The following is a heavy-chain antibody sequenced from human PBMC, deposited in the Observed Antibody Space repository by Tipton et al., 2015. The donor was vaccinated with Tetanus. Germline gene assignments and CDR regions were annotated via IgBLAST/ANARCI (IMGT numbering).Heavy chain of an antibody. V-gene: IGHV4-30-4*01. CDR2: IYYSGST. CDR3: ARYTVTNFDFDY. D-gene: IGHD4-17*01. J-gene: IGHJ4*02. CDR1: GGSISSGDYY. Sequence: TLSLTCTVSGGSISSGDYYWSWIRQPPGKGLEWIGYIYYSGSTYYNPSLKSRVTISVDTSKNQFSLKLSSVTAADTAVYYCARYTVTNFDFDYWGQGTLVTVSP.